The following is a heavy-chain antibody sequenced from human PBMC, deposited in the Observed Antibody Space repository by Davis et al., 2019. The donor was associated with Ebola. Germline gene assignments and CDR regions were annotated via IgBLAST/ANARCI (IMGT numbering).Heavy chain of an antibody. J-gene: IGHJ4*02. D-gene: IGHD1-1*01. CDR1: GNTISTYT. CDR2: IIPLFGTT. CDR3: ARAQFPTTSDH. V-gene: IGHV1-69*06. Sequence: AASVKVSCKASGNTISTYTIDWVRQAPGQGLEWMGGIIPLFGTTNYAQKFRGRVMITADKSTRIAYMELNSLTSEDTAVYYCARAQFPTTSDHWGQGTLVTVSS.